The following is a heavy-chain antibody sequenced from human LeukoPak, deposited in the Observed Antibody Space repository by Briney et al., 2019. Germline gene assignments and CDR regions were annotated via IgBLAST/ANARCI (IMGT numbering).Heavy chain of an antibody. CDR3: ARDQIRVGAINYFGY. Sequence: GGSLRLSCAASGFTFSVYSMNWVRQAPGKGLEWVSSISSSSGSINYADSVKGRFTISRDNAKNSLYLQMNSLRAEDTAVYYCARDQIRVGAINYFGYWGQGTLVTVSS. J-gene: IGHJ4*02. V-gene: IGHV3-21*01. CDR1: GFTFSVYS. CDR2: ISSSSGSI. D-gene: IGHD1-26*01.